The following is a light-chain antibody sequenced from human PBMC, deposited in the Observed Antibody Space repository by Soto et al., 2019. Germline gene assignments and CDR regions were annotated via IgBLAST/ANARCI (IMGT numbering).Light chain of an antibody. V-gene: IGKV3-20*01. CDR2: GAS. CDR1: QSVSSSY. CDR3: QQYGTSST. Sequence: EIVLTQSPGTLSLSPGERATLSCRASQSVSSSYLAWYQQKPCQAPRLLIYGASSRATGIPDRFSGSGSATVFTLTISRVEAEDFAVYYCQQYGTSSTFGQGTRLEIK. J-gene: IGKJ5*01.